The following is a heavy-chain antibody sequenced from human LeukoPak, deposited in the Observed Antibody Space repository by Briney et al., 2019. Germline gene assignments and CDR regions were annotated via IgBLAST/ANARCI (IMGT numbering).Heavy chain of an antibody. V-gene: IGHV4-34*01. D-gene: IGHD3-10*01. Sequence: SETLSLTCAVYGGSFSGYYWSWIRQPPGKGLEWIGEINHSGSTNYNPSPKSRVTISVDTSKNQFSLKLSSVTAADTAVYYCARELSGITMVRGVIIRYFDYWGQGTLVTVSS. CDR1: GGSFSGYY. CDR3: ARELSGITMVRGVIIRYFDY. CDR2: INHSGST. J-gene: IGHJ4*02.